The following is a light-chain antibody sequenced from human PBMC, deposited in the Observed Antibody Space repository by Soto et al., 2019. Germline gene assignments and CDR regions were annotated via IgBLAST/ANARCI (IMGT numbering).Light chain of an antibody. J-gene: IGKJ4*01. CDR3: QQRSNWALT. Sequence: EIVLTQSPATLSLSPGERATLSCRASQSVSSYLAWYQQKPGQAPRLLIYDASNRATGIPARFSGSGSVTDFNRPISSLEHEDFEVYYCQQRSNWALTFGGGTQLESK. V-gene: IGKV3-11*01. CDR2: DAS. CDR1: QSVSSY.